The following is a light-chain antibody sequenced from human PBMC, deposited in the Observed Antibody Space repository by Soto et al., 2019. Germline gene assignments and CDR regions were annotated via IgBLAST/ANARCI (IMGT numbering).Light chain of an antibody. CDR3: CSYAGSYKGYV. CDR2: DVT. J-gene: IGLJ1*01. CDR1: SSDVGRYNY. Sequence: QSALTQPRSVSGSPGQSVTISCTGTSSDVGRYNYVSWYQQHPGKAPKLMIYDVTKRSSGVPDRFSGSKSGNTASLTISGLQAEDEADYYCCSYAGSYKGYVFGTGTKLTVL. V-gene: IGLV2-11*01.